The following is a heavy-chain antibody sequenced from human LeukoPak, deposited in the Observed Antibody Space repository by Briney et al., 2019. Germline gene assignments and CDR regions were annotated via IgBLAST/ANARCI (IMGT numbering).Heavy chain of an antibody. V-gene: IGHV3-23*01. Sequence: PGGSLRLSCAASGFPFSSYAMSWVRQAPGKGLEWVSGISGSGGGTYYADSVKGRFTISRDNSKNTLFLQMNSLRADDTAVYYCAKSVDYSNYGVDYWGQGTLVTVSS. CDR3: AKSVDYSNYGVDY. D-gene: IGHD4-11*01. J-gene: IGHJ4*02. CDR1: GFPFSSYA. CDR2: ISGSGGGT.